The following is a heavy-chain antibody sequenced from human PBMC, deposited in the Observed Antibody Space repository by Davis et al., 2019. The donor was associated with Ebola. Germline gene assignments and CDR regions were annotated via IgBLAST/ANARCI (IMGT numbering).Heavy chain of an antibody. D-gene: IGHD5-12*01. CDR2: ISSSSSYI. J-gene: IGHJ5*02. CDR1: GFTFSSYS. V-gene: IGHV3-21*01. CDR3: AREPTLKGYSGYA. Sequence: PGGSLRLSCAASGFTFSSYSMNWVRQAPGKGLEWVSSISSSSSYIYYADSVKGRFTISRDNAKNSLYLQMNSLRAEDTAVYYCAREPTLKGYSGYAWGQGTLVTVSS.